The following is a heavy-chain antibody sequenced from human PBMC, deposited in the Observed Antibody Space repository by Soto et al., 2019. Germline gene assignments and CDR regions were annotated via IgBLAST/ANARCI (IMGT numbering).Heavy chain of an antibody. CDR2: IYYSGST. V-gene: IGHV4-31*03. CDR1: GGSISSGGYY. J-gene: IGHJ5*02. D-gene: IGHD6-19*01. CDR3: AIVPGGVAATSYIAVAGTGWCDP. Sequence: QVQLQESGPGLVKPSQTLSLTCTVSGGSISSGGYYWSWIRQHPGKGLEWIGYIYYSGSTYYNPYFRGRVTRSVGTSKNPFSLKLSSVTAADTAVYYCAIVPGGVAATSYIAVAGTGWCDPWGQGTLVTVSS.